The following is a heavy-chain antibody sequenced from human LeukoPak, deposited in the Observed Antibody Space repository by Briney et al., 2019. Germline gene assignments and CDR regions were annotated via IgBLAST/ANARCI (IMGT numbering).Heavy chain of an antibody. D-gene: IGHD6-13*01. J-gene: IGHJ6*03. Sequence: VASVKVSCKASGYTFTSYAINWVRQAPGQGLDRMGWMNPNSGNTHYAQKFQGRVTMTRNTSISTAYMELSSLTSEDTAVYYCARVDSSSLYHYYMDVWGKGTTVTVSS. V-gene: IGHV1-8*01. CDR2: MNPNSGNT. CDR1: GYTFTSYA. CDR3: ARVDSSSLYHYYMDV.